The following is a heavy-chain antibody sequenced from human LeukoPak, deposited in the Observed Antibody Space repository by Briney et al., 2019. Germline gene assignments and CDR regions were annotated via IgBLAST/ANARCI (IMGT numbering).Heavy chain of an antibody. CDR2: IKTDGSEK. Sequence: GGSLRLSCAASGFTFSNAWMSWVRQAPGRGLEWVANIKTDGSEKYYVDSVKGRFTISRDNAKNSLYLQMNSLRAEDTAVYYCARSNKWLANDAFDIWGQGTMVTVSS. CDR3: ARSNKWLANDAFDI. CDR1: GFTFSNAW. D-gene: IGHD6-19*01. V-gene: IGHV3-7*01. J-gene: IGHJ3*02.